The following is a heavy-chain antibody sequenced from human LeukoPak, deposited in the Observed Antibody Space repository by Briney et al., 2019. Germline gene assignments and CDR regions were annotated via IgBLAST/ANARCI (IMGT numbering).Heavy chain of an antibody. CDR1: GGSISGVIFY. D-gene: IGHD4-23*01. J-gene: IGHJ5*02. CDR2: IHNSRGT. V-gene: IGHV4-31*03. CDR3: GKVGGNSNS. Sequence: PSQTLSLTCTVSGGSISGVIFYWNWIRQHPGKGLEWGGSIHNSRGTSYNPSLESRLTISVDTSKNQFFLKMSYVTAADTAMYYCGKVGGNSNSWGQGTLVTVSA.